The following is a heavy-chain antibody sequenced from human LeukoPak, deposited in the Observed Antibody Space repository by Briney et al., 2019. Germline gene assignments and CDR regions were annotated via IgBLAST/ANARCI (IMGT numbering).Heavy chain of an antibody. D-gene: IGHD2-15*01. CDR1: GGSFSGYY. J-gene: IGHJ4*02. CDR2: IYYSGST. CDR3: ARAPIYCSGGSCYSVTFDY. Sequence: PSETLSLTCAVYGGSFSGYYWSWIRQHPGKGLEWIGYIYYSGSTYYNPSLKSRVTISVDTSKNQFSLKLSSVTAADTAVYYCARAPIYCSGGSCYSVTFDYWGQGTLVTVSS. V-gene: IGHV4-31*11.